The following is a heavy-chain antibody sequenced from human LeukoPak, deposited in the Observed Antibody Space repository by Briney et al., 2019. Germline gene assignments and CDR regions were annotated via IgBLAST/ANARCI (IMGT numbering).Heavy chain of an antibody. Sequence: GGSLRLSCAASGFTVSSNYMSWVRQAPGKGLEWVSVIYSGGSTYYADSVRGRFTISRDNSKNTLYLQMNSLRAEDTAVYYCARDSRARGMDVWGKGTTVTVSS. CDR1: GFTVSSNY. J-gene: IGHJ6*03. CDR3: ARDSRARGMDV. V-gene: IGHV3-66*02. D-gene: IGHD3-10*01. CDR2: IYSGGST.